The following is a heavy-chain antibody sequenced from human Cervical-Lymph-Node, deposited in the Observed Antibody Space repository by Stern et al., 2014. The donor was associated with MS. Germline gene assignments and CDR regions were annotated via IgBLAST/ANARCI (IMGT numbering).Heavy chain of an antibody. CDR2: IYSSGSA. J-gene: IGHJ4*02. V-gene: IGHV4-59*01. CDR3: ARGTYYYDSSGYYVFDY. CDR1: GGSISSYY. Sequence: QVQLQESGPGLVKPSETLSLTCTVSGGSISSYYWSWIRQPPGKGLEWIGYIYSSGSANYTPSLKSRVTISVDTSKNQFSLKLSSVTAADTAVYYCARGTYYYDSSGYYVFDYWGQGTLVTVSS. D-gene: IGHD3-22*01.